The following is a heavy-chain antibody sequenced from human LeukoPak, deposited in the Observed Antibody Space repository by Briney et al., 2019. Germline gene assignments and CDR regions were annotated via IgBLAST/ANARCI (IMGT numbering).Heavy chain of an antibody. J-gene: IGHJ4*02. CDR2: MNPNSGNT. Sequence: GASVKVSCKASGYTFTSYDINCVRQATGQGLEWMGWMNPNSGNTGYAQKFQGRVTMTRNTSISTAYMELSSLRSEDTAVYYCARFGVVISDYYFDYWGQGTLVTVSS. V-gene: IGHV1-8*01. CDR3: ARFGVVISDYYFDY. D-gene: IGHD3-3*01. CDR1: GYTFTSYD.